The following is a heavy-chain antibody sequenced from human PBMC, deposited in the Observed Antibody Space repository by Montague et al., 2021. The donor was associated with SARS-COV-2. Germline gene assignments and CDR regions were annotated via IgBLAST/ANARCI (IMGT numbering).Heavy chain of an antibody. CDR2: IYYSGST. CDR1: GGSISSYY. Sequence: SETLSLTCTVSGGSISSYYWSWIRQPPGKGLEWIGYIYYSGSTXXXPSXXXRVTISVDTSKNQFSLKLSSVTAADTAVYYCATQPCTNGVCENWFDPWGQETLVTVSS. CDR3: ATQPCTNGVCENWFDP. J-gene: IGHJ5*02. D-gene: IGHD2-8*01. V-gene: IGHV4-59*01.